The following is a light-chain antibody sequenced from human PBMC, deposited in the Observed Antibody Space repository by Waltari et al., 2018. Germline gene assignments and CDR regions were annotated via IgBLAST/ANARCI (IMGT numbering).Light chain of an antibody. CDR1: QSVFQSSSNKNY. CDR2: WAP. J-gene: IGKJ1*01. Sequence: DIVMTQSPDSLAVSLGERATIHGRSSQSVFQSSSNKNYLAWYQQKPGQPPKLPIYWAPTRESGVPDRFIGSGSGTDFTLTISSLQAEDVAVYYCQHYHTVPRTFGQGTKVEIK. CDR3: QHYHTVPRT. V-gene: IGKV4-1*01.